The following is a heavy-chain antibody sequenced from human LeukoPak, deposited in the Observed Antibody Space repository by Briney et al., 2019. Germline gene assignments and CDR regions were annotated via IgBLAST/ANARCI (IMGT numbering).Heavy chain of an antibody. CDR3: ARPNVDTALGY. J-gene: IGHJ4*02. V-gene: IGHV5-51*01. Sequence: GGSLRLSCAASGFAFNFFAMSWVRQVPGKGPEWMGIIYPGDSDTRYSPSFQGQVTISADKSISTAYLQWSSLKASDTAMYYCARPNVDTALGYWGQGTLVTVSS. CDR1: GFAFNFFA. D-gene: IGHD5-18*01. CDR2: IYPGDSDT.